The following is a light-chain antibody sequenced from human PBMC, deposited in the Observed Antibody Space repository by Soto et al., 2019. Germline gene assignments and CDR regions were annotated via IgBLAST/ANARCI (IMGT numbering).Light chain of an antibody. CDR2: DVN. J-gene: IGLJ3*02. CDR1: SSDVGAHDH. Sequence: QSVLTQPRSVSGSPGQSVTISCTGTSSDVGAHDHVSWYQQHPGKAPXLMLYDVNKRPSGVPXRFXGSXXXSXXXLTISGLQHEEEADYHCCSCAAGDNWVFGGGTKLTVL. CDR3: CSCAAGDNWV. V-gene: IGLV2-11*01.